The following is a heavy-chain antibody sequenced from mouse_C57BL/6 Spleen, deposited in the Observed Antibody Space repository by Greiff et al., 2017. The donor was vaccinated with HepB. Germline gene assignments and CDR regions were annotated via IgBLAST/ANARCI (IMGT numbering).Heavy chain of an antibody. V-gene: IGHV1-66*01. CDR1: GYSFTSYY. D-gene: IGHD5-1*01. CDR2: IYPGSGNT. J-gene: IGHJ2*01. Sequence: QVQLQQSGPELVKPGASVKISCKASGYSFTSYYIHWVKQRTGQGLEWIGWIYPGSGNTKYNEKFKGNATLSADTSSSTAYMQLSSLTSEDSAVYYCARWGSNYVDYWGQGTTLTVSS. CDR3: ARWGSNYVDY.